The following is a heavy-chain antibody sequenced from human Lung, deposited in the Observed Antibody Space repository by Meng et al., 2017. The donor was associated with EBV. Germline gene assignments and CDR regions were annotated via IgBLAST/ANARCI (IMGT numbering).Heavy chain of an antibody. CDR3: AATVNDVYFDY. J-gene: IGHJ4*02. CDR2: IYYSGST. D-gene: IGHD4-11*01. V-gene: IGHV4-31*01. Sequence: QVQLQESGPGLVKPSQTLSLTCTVSGCSFSSGDFYWRWIRQPPGKGREWMWYIYYSGSTYYNPSLKSLVTISVDTSKNQFSLKLSSVTVADTAVYCCAATVNDVYFDYWGQGTLVTVSS. CDR1: GCSFSSGDFY.